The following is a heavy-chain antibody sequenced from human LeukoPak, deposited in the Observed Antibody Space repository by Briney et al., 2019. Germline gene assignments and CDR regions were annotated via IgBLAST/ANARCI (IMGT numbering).Heavy chain of an antibody. CDR1: GGSFSCYY. J-gene: IGHJ4*02. D-gene: IGHD2-2*01. CDR3: ARVYCSSTSCYLLIDY. V-gene: IGHV4-34*01. Sequence: SEPLSLTCAVYGGSFSCYYWSWIRHPPGKGLEWIGEINHSGSTNYNPSLKSRVTISVDTSKNQFSLKLSSVTAADTAVYYCARVYCSSTSCYLLIDYWGQGTLVTASS. CDR2: INHSGST.